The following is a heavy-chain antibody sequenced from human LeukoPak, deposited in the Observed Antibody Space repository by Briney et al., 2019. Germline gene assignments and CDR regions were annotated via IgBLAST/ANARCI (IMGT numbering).Heavy chain of an antibody. J-gene: IGHJ4*02. CDR3: AKVSAYRNSRGFSDY. CDR2: IGGSGGIT. D-gene: IGHD1-1*01. V-gene: IGHV3-23*01. Sequence: GRSLRLSCAASGFTFSNYAMSWVRQAPGKGLEWVSSIGGSGGITYYADSVKGRFTISRDNSKNTLYLQVNSLRGEDTAVYYCAKVSAYRNSRGFSDYWGQGTLVTVSS. CDR1: GFTFSNYA.